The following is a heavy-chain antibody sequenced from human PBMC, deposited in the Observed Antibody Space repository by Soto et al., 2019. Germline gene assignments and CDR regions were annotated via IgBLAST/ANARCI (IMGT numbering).Heavy chain of an antibody. CDR1: GFTFSSYS. CDR2: ISSSSSTI. CDR3: ARDQVPAAIWENWYFDL. V-gene: IGHV3-48*01. J-gene: IGHJ2*01. Sequence: GGSLRLSCAASGFTFSSYSMNWVRQAPGKGLEWVSYISSSSSTIYYADSVKGRFTISRDNAKNSLYLQMNSLRAEDTAVYYCARDQVPAAIWENWYFDLWGRGTLVTVSS. D-gene: IGHD2-2*02.